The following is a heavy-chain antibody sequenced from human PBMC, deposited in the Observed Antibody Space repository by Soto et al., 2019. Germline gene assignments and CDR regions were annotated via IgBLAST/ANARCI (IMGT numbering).Heavy chain of an antibody. V-gene: IGHV3-66*01. D-gene: IGHD3-9*01. CDR2: IYSGGST. Sequence: GGSLRLSCAASGFTVSSNYMSWVRQAPGKGLEWVSVIYSGGSTYYADSVMGRFTISRDNSKNTLYLQMNSLRAEDTAVYYCAREVPETGYYSEWAVNWFDPWGQGTLVTVSS. CDR3: AREVPETGYYSEWAVNWFDP. J-gene: IGHJ5*02. CDR1: GFTVSSNY.